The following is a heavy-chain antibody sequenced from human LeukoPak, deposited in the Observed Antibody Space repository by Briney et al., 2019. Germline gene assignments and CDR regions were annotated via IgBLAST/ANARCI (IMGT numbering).Heavy chain of an antibody. D-gene: IGHD4-11*01. Sequence: HSGGSLRLSCEASGFSLSTYAMSWVRQAPGKGLEWVSAISDSGANTYYADSVKGRFTISRDNSRNTLYLQMNSLRVEDTALYYCANQVISGKIVTTFFYYYYMDVWGKGTTVTVSS. CDR3: ANQVISGKIVTTFFYYYYMDV. CDR2: ISDSGANT. J-gene: IGHJ6*03. V-gene: IGHV3-23*01. CDR1: GFSLSTYA.